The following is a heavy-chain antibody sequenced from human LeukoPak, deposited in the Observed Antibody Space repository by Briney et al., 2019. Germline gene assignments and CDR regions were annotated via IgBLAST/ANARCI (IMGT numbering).Heavy chain of an antibody. J-gene: IGHJ3*02. V-gene: IGHV4-34*01. CDR2: INHSGST. D-gene: IGHD1-26*01. CDR3: ATSRVVGATEDAFDI. CDR1: GGSFSGYY. Sequence: PSETLSLTCDVYGGSFSGYYWSWIRQPPGKGREWIGEINHSGSTNYNPSLKSRVTISVDTSKNQFSLKLSSVTAADTAVYYCATSRVVGATEDAFDIWGQGTMVTVSS.